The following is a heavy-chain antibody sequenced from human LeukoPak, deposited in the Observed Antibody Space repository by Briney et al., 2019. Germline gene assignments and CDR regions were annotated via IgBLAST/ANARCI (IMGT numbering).Heavy chain of an antibody. V-gene: IGHV4-34*01. CDR3: ARVPLGSYYGSGGNFDY. Sequence: SETLSLTCAVYGGSFSGYYWSWIRQPPGKGLEWIGEINHSGSTNYNPSLKSRVTISVDTSKNQFSLKLSSFAAADPAVYYCARVPLGSYYGSGGNFDYWGQGTLVTVSS. CDR1: GGSFSGYY. J-gene: IGHJ4*02. CDR2: INHSGST. D-gene: IGHD3-10*01.